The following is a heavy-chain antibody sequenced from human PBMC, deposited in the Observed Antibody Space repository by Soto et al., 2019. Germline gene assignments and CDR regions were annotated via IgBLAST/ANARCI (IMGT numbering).Heavy chain of an antibody. CDR3: ARVPSP. CDR2: IYHSGST. J-gene: IGHJ5*02. Sequence: PSETLSLTCAVSGGSISSGGYSWSWFRQPPGKGLEWIGYIYHSGSTYYNPSLKSRVTISVDRSKNHFSLKLSSVTAADTAVYYCARVPSPWGQGTQVTAPQ. V-gene: IGHV4-30-2*01. CDR1: GGSISSGGYS.